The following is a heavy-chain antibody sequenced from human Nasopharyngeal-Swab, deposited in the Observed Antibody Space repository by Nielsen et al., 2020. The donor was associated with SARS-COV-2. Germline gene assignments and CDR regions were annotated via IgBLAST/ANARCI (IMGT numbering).Heavy chain of an antibody. Sequence: SETLSLTCTVSGGSISSYYWSWIRQPPGKGLEWIGYIYYSGSTNYNPSLKSRATISVDTSKNQFSLKLSSVTAADTAVYYCARAPTRSRYSSSLGAFDIWGQGTMVTVSS. CDR3: ARAPTRSRYSSSLGAFDI. CDR2: IYYSGST. CDR1: GGSISSYY. D-gene: IGHD6-13*01. J-gene: IGHJ3*02. V-gene: IGHV4-59*01.